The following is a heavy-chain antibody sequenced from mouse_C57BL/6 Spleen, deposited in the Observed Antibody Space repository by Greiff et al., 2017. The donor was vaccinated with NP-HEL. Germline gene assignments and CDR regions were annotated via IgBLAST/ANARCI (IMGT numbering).Heavy chain of an antibody. CDR2: ISSGGSYT. V-gene: IGHV5-6*01. CDR1: GFTFSSYG. CDR3: ARYDGYYFDY. Sequence: EVQLQQSGGDLVKPGGSLKLSCAASGFTFSSYGMSWVRQTPDKRLEWVATISSGGSYTYYPDSVKGRFTISRDNAKNTLYLQMSSLKSEDTAMYYCARYDGYYFDYWGQGTTLTVSS. D-gene: IGHD2-3*01. J-gene: IGHJ2*01.